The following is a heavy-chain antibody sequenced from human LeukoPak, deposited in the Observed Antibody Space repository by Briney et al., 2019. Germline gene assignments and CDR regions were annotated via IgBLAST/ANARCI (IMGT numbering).Heavy chain of an antibody. D-gene: IGHD3-10*01. CDR2: IRYDGSNK. J-gene: IGHJ6*03. Sequence: GGSLRLSCAASGLSFNDYYMNWIRQSPGKGLEWVAFIRYDGSNKYYADSVKGRFTISRDNSKNTLYLQMNSLRAEDTAVYYCAKGLTTMVRGATPIYYYYMDVWGKGTTVTISS. CDR1: GLSFNDYY. CDR3: AKGLTTMVRGATPIYYYYMDV. V-gene: IGHV3-30*02.